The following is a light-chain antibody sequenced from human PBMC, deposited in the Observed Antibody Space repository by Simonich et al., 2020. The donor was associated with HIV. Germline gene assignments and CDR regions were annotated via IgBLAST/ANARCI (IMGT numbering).Light chain of an antibody. CDR3: QQYNNWPSPFT. CDR1: QSVASN. V-gene: IGKV3-15*01. J-gene: IGKJ3*01. Sequence: EIVLTQSPATLSLSPGERATLSCRTSQSVASNLAWYQQKSGQAPRLLIYGASTRATGIPARFSGSGFGTEFTLTINSMQSEDFAVYYCQQYNNWPSPFTFGPGTKVDIK. CDR2: GAS.